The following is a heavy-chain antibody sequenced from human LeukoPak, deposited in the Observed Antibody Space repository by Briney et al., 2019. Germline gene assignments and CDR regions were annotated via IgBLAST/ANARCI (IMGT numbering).Heavy chain of an antibody. CDR3: TRCQHIGTHYSWAWAH. J-gene: IGHJ4*02. V-gene: IGHV3-21*01. Sequence: GGSLRLSCAASGFTFSSYSMNWVREAPGKGRERVSYINRDNSNIRNATLVRAPFSISRDNAKNSLYLQMKSLTAEDTAVYYCTRCQHIGTHYSWAWAHWGQGNLVTVSS. D-gene: IGHD2-21*01. CDR1: GFTFSSYS. CDR2: INRDNSNI.